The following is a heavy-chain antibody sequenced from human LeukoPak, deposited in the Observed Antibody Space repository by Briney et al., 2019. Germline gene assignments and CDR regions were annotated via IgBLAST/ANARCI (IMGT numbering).Heavy chain of an antibody. D-gene: IGHD6-13*01. Sequence: PSETLSLTCAVSGGSISSGGNSWSWIRQPAGKGLEWIGRIYTSGSTNYNPSLKSRVTMSVDTSKNQFSLKLSSVTAADTAVYYCARDLSSSWDYWGQGTLVTVSS. CDR1: GGSISSGGNS. J-gene: IGHJ4*02. CDR3: ARDLSSSWDY. V-gene: IGHV4-61*02. CDR2: IYTSGST.